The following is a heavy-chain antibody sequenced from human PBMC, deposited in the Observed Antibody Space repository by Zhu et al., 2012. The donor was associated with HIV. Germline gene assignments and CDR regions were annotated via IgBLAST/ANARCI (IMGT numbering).Heavy chain of an antibody. CDR3: ARHWAQSVVAFDY. Sequence: QVQLQQWGAGLLKPSETLSLNCAVYGGSFSGYYWSWIRQPPGKGLEWIGEINHSGSTNYKSSLKSRVTISVDTSKNQFSLKLTSVTAADTAVYYCARHWAQSVVAFDYVGQGTLVTVSS. CDR2: INHSGST. D-gene: IGHD2-15*01. V-gene: IGHV4-34*02. CDR1: GGSFSGYY. J-gene: IGHJ4*02.